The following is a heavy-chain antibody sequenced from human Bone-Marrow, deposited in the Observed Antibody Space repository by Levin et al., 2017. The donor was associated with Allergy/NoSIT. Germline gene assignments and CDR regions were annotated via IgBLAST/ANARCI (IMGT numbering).Heavy chain of an antibody. CDR2: ITNSGGTT. J-gene: IGHJ4*02. CDR1: GFGFNSFA. V-gene: IGHV3-23*01. Sequence: GGSLRLSCEASGFGFNSFAMSWVRQAPGKGLEWVSTITNSGGTTYYGDSVKGRFAISRDNSKNTLHLQMDSLRAEDTAVYYCAKASSGSWYNDYWGQGTLVTVSS. CDR3: AKASSGSWYNDY. D-gene: IGHD6-13*01.